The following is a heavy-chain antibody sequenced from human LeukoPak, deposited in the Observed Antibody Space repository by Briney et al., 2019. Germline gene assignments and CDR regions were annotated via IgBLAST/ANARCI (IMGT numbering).Heavy chain of an antibody. CDR3: AREKGIHPGI. D-gene: IGHD5-18*01. Sequence: PSETLSLTCTVSGGSISSYYWSWIRQPPGKGLEWIGYIYYSGSTNYNPSLKSRVAISVDTSKNQFSLKLSSVTAADTAVYYCAREKGIHPGIWGQGTLVTVSS. V-gene: IGHV4-59*12. CDR1: GGSISSYY. J-gene: IGHJ4*02. CDR2: IYYSGST.